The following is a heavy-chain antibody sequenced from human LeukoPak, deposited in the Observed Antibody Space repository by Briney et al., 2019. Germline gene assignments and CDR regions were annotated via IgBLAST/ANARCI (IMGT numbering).Heavy chain of an antibody. V-gene: IGHV1-2*02. Sequence: ASVKVSCKASGYTFTGYYMHWVRQAPGQGLEWMGWINPNSGGTNYAQKFQGRVTMTRDTSISTAYMELSRLRSDDTAVYFCARVGATGATADNWGQGTLVTVSS. D-gene: IGHD2-21*02. CDR2: INPNSGGT. CDR3: ARVGATGATADN. J-gene: IGHJ4*02. CDR1: GYTFTGYY.